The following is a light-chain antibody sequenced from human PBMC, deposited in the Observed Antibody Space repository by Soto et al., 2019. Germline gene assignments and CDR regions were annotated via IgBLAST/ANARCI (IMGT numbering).Light chain of an antibody. Sequence: EIVMTQSPASLSVSPGDGATLSCRASQTVASNLAWYQQKPGQGPRLLIHGASTRAAGVPARFSGSGSGTDFPLTSSSLPSEDFAVYYCQQYHNWPPQYTFGQGTKLQIK. CDR2: GAS. V-gene: IGKV3-15*01. CDR1: QTVASN. J-gene: IGKJ2*01. CDR3: QQYHNWPPQYT.